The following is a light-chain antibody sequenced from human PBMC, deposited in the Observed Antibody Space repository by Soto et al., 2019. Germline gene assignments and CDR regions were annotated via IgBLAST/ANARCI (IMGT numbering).Light chain of an antibody. CDR3: QQYNYWWT. Sequence: EIVMTQSPATLSVSPGERATLSCRASQSVSSNLAWYQQKPGQAPRLLIYGASTRATGIPARFSGSGSGTEFTLTISSLQSVDFAVYYCQQYNYWWTFGQGTKLDIK. J-gene: IGKJ1*01. CDR2: GAS. V-gene: IGKV3-15*01. CDR1: QSVSSN.